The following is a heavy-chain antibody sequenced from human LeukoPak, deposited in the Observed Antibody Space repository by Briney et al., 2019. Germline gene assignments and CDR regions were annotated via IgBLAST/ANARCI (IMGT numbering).Heavy chain of an antibody. D-gene: IGHD5-18*01. CDR1: GFTFSSYA. Sequence: TGGSLRLSCAASGFTFSSYAMSWVRQAPGKGLEWVSAISGSGGSTYYADSVKGRFTISRDNSKNTLYLQMNSLRAEDTAVYYCAKDLEASYGLFDYWGQGTLVTVSS. CDR2: ISGSGGST. J-gene: IGHJ4*02. CDR3: AKDLEASYGLFDY. V-gene: IGHV3-23*01.